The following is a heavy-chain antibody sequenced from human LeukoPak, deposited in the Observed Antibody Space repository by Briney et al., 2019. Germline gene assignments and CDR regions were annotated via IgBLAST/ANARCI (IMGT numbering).Heavy chain of an antibody. CDR3: ATKTAFDY. CDR2: VTSAGNT. D-gene: IGHD1-14*01. Sequence: GGSLRLSCAGSGFTFSTYGMSWVRQAPGKGLEWVSSVTSAGNTYYADSVRGRFTISRDNSGNTLYLQMISLRAEDTAVYYCATKTAFDYWGQGTLVTVSS. CDR1: GFTFSTYG. J-gene: IGHJ4*02. V-gene: IGHV3-23*01.